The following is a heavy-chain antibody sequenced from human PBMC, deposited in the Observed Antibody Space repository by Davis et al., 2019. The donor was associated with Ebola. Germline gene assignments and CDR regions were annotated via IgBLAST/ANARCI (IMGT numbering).Heavy chain of an antibody. D-gene: IGHD6-19*01. CDR1: GDSVSSNSAA. CDR3: ARDVGEQWLVGGYYFDY. J-gene: IGHJ4*02. V-gene: IGHV6-1*01. CDR2: TYYRSKWYN. Sequence: SQTLSLTCAISGDSVSSNSAAWNWIRQSPSRGLEWLGRTYYRSKWYNDYVVSVKSRITINPETSKNQFSLQLNPVTPEDTAVYYCARDVGEQWLVGGYYFDYWGQGTLVTVSS.